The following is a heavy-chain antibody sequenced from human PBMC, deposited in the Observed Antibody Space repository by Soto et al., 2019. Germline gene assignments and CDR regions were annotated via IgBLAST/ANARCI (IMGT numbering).Heavy chain of an antibody. Sequence: GGSLRLSCAASGFTFSSYGMHWVRQAPGKGLEWVAVIWYDGSNKYYADSVEGRFTISRDNSKNTLYLQMNSLRAEDTAVYYCARDRAYYDFWSGRYGMDVWGQGTTVTVSS. CDR2: IWYDGSNK. V-gene: IGHV3-33*01. D-gene: IGHD3-3*01. CDR1: GFTFSSYG. CDR3: ARDRAYYDFWSGRYGMDV. J-gene: IGHJ6*02.